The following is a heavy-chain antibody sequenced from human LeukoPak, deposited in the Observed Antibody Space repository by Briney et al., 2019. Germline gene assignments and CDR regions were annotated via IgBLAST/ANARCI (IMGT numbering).Heavy chain of an antibody. D-gene: IGHD3-22*01. CDR2: ISAYNGNT. CDR3: AILPYYYDSSGYSTELDY. J-gene: IGHJ4*02. CDR1: GYTFTSYG. Sequence: ASVKVSCKASGYTFTSYGISWVRQAPGQGLEWMGWISAYNGNTNYAQKLQGRVTMTTDTSTSTAYMELRSLRSDDTAVYYCAILPYYYDSSGYSTELDYWGQRTLVTVSS. V-gene: IGHV1-18*01.